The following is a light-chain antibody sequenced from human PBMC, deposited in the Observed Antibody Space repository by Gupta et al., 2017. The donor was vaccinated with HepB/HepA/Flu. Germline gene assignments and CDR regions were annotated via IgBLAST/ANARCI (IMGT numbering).Light chain of an antibody. Sequence: QSALTQPASVSGSPGQSLTISCTGTNSDVGGYNYVSWYQQHPGKAPKLLICYVGNRPSGVSNRFSGSKSGNTTSLTISGLQAEDEADYYCSSYTSSGTVVFGGGTKLTVL. V-gene: IGLV2-14*03. CDR3: SSYTSSGTVV. J-gene: IGLJ3*02. CDR1: NSDVGGYNY. CDR2: YVG.